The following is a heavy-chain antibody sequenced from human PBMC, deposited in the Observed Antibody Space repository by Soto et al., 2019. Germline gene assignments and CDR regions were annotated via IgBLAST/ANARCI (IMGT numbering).Heavy chain of an antibody. CDR2: ISSSSSTI. J-gene: IGHJ6*01. CDR1: GFTFSSYS. D-gene: IGHD6-19*01. Sequence: EVQLVESGGGLVQPGGSLRLSCAASGFTFSSYSMNWVRQAPGKGLEWVSYISSSSSTIYYADSVKGRFTISRDNAKNSLYLHMNSRRAEDTAVYYCARDGSSGWYLVSSYYYGMDVWGQGTTVTVSS. V-gene: IGHV3-48*01. CDR3: ARDGSSGWYLVSSYYYGMDV.